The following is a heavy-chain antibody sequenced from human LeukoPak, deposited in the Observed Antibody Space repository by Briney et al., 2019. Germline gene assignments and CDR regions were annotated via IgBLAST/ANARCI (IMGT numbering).Heavy chain of an antibody. D-gene: IGHD6-13*01. CDR3: ARPGYSSSWYYFDY. V-gene: IGHV3-21*01. Sequence: GGSLRLSCAASGFTFSSYSMNWVRQAPGEGLEWVSSISSSSSYIYYADSVKGRFTISRDNAKNSLYLQKNSLRAEDTAVYYCARPGYSSSWYYFDYWGQGTLVTVSS. CDR1: GFTFSSYS. CDR2: ISSSSSYI. J-gene: IGHJ4*02.